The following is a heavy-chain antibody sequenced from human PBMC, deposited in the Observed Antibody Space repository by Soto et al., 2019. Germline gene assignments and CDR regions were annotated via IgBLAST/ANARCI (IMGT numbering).Heavy chain of an antibody. CDR2: ISSSSSTI. Sequence: PGGSLRLSCAASGFTFSSYSMNWVRQAPGKGLEWVSYISSSSSTIYYADSVKGRFTISRDNAKNSLYLQMNSLRAEDTAVYYCARPPIWGRDYYYMDVGGKGPTFTVP. D-gene: IGHD3-16*01. J-gene: IGHJ6*03. V-gene: IGHV3-48*01. CDR3: ARPPIWGRDYYYMDV. CDR1: GFTFSSYS.